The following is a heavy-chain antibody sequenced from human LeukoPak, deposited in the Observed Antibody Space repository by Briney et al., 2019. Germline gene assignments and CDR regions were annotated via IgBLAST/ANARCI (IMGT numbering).Heavy chain of an antibody. J-gene: IGHJ4*02. CDR3: ARGGWYEDY. D-gene: IGHD6-19*01. CDR1: GGSVSGHY. CDR2: SHDSGST. V-gene: IGHV4-59*02. Sequence: SETLSLTCTVSGGSVSGHYWSWIRQPPGKGLEWIGYSHDSGSTNYNASLTSRVTLSVDTSTNQFSLKLTSVTAADTAVYYCARGGWYEDYWGRGTLVTVSS.